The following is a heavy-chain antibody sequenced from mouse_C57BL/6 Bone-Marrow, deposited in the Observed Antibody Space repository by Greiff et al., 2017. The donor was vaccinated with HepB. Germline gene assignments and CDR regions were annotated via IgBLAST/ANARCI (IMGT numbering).Heavy chain of an antibody. V-gene: IGHV5-6*02. CDR2: ISSGGSYT. CDR3: ARHLYWYFDV. J-gene: IGHJ1*03. Sequence: DVKLVESGGDLVKPGGSLKLSCAASGFTFSSYGMSWVRQTPDKRLEWVATISSGGSYTYYPDSVKGRFTISRDNAKNTLYLHMSSLKSEDTAMYYCARHLYWYFDVWGTGTTVTVSS. CDR1: GFTFSSYG.